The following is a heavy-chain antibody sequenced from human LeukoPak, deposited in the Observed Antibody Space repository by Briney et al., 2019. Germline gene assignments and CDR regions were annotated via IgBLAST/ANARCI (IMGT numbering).Heavy chain of an antibody. CDR3: TKATQWLAFDY. CDR2: IYNSGTT. Sequence: SETLSLTCTVSGGSISSHCWSWIRQPPGKGLEWIGNIYNSGTTNYNPSLNSRVTMSVDTSKNQLSLQLTSVTAADTAVYYCTKATQWLAFDYWGRGTLVTVSS. V-gene: IGHV4-59*11. J-gene: IGHJ4*02. CDR1: GGSISSHC. D-gene: IGHD6-19*01.